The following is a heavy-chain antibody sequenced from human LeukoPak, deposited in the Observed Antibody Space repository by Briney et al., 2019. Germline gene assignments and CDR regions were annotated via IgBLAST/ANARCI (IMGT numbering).Heavy chain of an antibody. D-gene: IGHD4-17*01. CDR3: ARGLNRNDYGDYGY. CDR2: IYYTGST. V-gene: IGHV4-59*12. CDR1: GGFFSSYS. Sequence: SETLSLTCTVSGGFFSSYSRSWIRQHPGKGLEWIRYIYYTGSTNYNPSLKSRVTMSVDTSKNQFSLKLSSVTAADTAVYYCARGLNRNDYGDYGYWGQGTLVTVSS. J-gene: IGHJ4*02.